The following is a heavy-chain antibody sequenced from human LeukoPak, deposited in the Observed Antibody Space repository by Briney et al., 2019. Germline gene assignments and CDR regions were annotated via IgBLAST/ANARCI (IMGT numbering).Heavy chain of an antibody. CDR3: AGDKRLLYSYGPSFDY. Sequence: SGGSLRLSCAASGFTFSDYYMSWIRQAPGKGLEWVSYISSGGDPKYYADSVEGRFTISRDNAKNSLYLQMDSLRAEDTAVYYCAGDKRLLYSYGPSFDYWGQGTLVTVSS. D-gene: IGHD5-18*01. CDR1: GFTFSDYY. V-gene: IGHV3-11*01. CDR2: ISSGGDPK. J-gene: IGHJ4*02.